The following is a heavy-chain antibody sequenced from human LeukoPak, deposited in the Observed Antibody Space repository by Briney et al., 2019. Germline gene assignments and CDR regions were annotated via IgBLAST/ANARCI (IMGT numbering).Heavy chain of an antibody. CDR1: GYTFTGYY. D-gene: IGHD2-8*01. CDR2: INPNSGGT. Sequence: ASVKVSCKASGYTFTGYYMHWVRQAPGQGLEWMGWINPNSGGTNYAQKFQGRVTMTRDTSISTAYMELSRLRSDDTAVYYCASRGRVVLMVYPPSSSDFDYWGQGTLVTVSS. CDR3: ASRGRVVLMVYPPSSSDFDY. V-gene: IGHV1-2*02. J-gene: IGHJ4*02.